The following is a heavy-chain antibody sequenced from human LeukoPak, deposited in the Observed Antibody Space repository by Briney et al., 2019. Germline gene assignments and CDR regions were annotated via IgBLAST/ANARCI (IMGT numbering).Heavy chain of an antibody. CDR1: GGSISSGDYY. CDR3: ASYYDSRRGAFGI. J-gene: IGHJ3*02. CDR2: IYYSGST. D-gene: IGHD3-22*01. Sequence: SETLSLTCTVSGGSISSGDYYWSWIRQPPGKGLEWIGYIYYSGSTYYNPSLKSRVTISVDTSKNQFSLKLSSVTAADTAVYYCASYYDSRRGAFGIWGQGTMVTVSS. V-gene: IGHV4-30-4*01.